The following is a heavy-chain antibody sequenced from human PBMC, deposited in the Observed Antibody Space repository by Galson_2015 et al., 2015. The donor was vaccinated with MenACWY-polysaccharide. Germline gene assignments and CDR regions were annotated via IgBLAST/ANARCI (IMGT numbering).Heavy chain of an antibody. CDR2: ISYDGSKK. CDR3: ARDSLKGEIPAAVSSP. V-gene: IGHV3-30*03. D-gene: IGHD2-2*01. CDR1: GFTFSSYG. Sequence: SLRLSCAASGFTFSSYGMHWVRHAPGKGLEWVAIISYDGSKKYYADSVKGRVTISKDNSKNTLYLEMYSLRVEDTAVYYCARDSLKGEIPAAVSSPWGRGTLVTVSS. J-gene: IGHJ5*02.